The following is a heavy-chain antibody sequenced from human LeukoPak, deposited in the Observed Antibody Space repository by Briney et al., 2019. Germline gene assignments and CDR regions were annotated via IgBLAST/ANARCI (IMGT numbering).Heavy chain of an antibody. D-gene: IGHD2-15*01. CDR3: ARPNIRYCSGGACSNVGSDY. J-gene: IGHJ4*02. V-gene: IGHV4-39*07. CDR1: GGSISSSNYY. CDR2: IYYSGST. Sequence: PSETLSPTCTVSGGSISSSNYYWGWIRQPPGKGLEWIGSIYYSGSTYYSPSLKSRVTISVDTSKHQFSLKLSAVTAADTAVYDCARPNIRYCSGGACSNVGSDYWGQGTLVTVSS.